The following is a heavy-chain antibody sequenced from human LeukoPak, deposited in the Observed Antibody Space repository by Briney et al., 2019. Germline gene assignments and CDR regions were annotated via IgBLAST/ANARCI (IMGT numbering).Heavy chain of an antibody. CDR2: IKSKTDGGTT. CDR3: TTTDIVVVPFFDY. V-gene: IGHV3-15*01. CDR1: GFTFSGAW. Sequence: GGSLRLSCAASGFTFSGAWMSWVRQAPGKGLEWVGRIKSKTDGGTTDYAAPVKGRFTISRDDSKNTLYLQMNSLKTEDTAVYYCTTTDIVVVPFFDYWGQGTLVTVST. D-gene: IGHD2-2*01. J-gene: IGHJ4*02.